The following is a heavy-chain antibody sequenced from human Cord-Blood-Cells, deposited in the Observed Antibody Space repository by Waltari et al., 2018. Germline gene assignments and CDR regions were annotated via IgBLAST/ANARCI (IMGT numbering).Heavy chain of an antibody. D-gene: IGHD6-19*01. CDR1: GYSFTSYW. V-gene: IGHV5-51*01. Sequence: EVQLVQSGAEVKKPGESLKISCKGSGYSFTSYWIGWVRQMPGKGLEGMGTIYPGDAATRYSPSFQGQGTISADKSISTAYLQWSSLKSSDTAMYYCARKSSIAVAGTDFDYWGQGTLVTVSS. CDR2: IYPGDAAT. CDR3: ARKSSIAVAGTDFDY. J-gene: IGHJ4*02.